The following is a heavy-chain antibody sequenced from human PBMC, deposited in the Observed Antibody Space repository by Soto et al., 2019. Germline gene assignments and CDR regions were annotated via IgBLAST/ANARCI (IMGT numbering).Heavy chain of an antibody. CDR1: GYTFTSYG. CDR2: ISAYNGNT. D-gene: IGHD6-13*01. J-gene: IGHJ4*02. CDR3: ARAWAAAGPGDY. V-gene: IGHV1-18*04. Sequence: ASVRVSCKASGYTFTSYGICWVRQAPGQGLEWMGWISAYNGNTNYAQKLQGRVTMTTDTSTSTAYMELRSLRSDDTAVYYCARAWAAAGPGDYWGQGTLVTVSS.